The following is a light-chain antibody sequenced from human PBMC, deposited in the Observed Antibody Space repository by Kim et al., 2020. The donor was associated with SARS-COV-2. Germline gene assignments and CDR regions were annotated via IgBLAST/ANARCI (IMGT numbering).Light chain of an antibody. CDR2: DVS. Sequence: QSVTISSTGTSSDVGGYNYVSWYQQHPGKAPKLMIYDVSKRPSGVPDRFSGSKSGNTASLTISGLQAEDEADYYCCSYAGSYTLYVFGTGTKVTVL. CDR1: SSDVGGYNY. CDR3: CSYAGSYTLYV. V-gene: IGLV2-11*01. J-gene: IGLJ1*01.